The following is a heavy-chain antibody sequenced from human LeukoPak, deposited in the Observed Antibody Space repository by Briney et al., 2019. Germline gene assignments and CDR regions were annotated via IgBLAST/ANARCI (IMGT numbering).Heavy chain of an antibody. J-gene: IGHJ3*02. CDR3: ASSRLKDAFDI. V-gene: IGHV3-21*01. Sequence: GEALKISCKGSGYSFTSYWIGWVRQSPGKGLQWVASISSSSRYIYYADSVKGRFTVSRANAKNSLSLQMNSLRAEDTAVYYCASSRLKDAFDIWVQGTMVTGSS. CDR2: ISSSSRYI. CDR1: GYSFTSYW.